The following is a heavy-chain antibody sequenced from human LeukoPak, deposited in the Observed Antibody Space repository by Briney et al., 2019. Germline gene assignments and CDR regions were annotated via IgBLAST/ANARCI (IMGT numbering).Heavy chain of an antibody. Sequence: GGSLRLSCAASGFTFSSYGMHWVRQAPGKGLEWVAVIWYDGSNKYYADSVKGRFTISRDNSKNTLYLQMNSLRAEDTAVYYFARDSCSSGSCYSDHWGEGTLFSVSS. CDR1: GFTFSSYG. CDR3: ARDSCSSGSCYSDH. J-gene: IGHJ4*02. V-gene: IGHV3-33*01. CDR2: IWYDGSNK. D-gene: IGHD2-15*01.